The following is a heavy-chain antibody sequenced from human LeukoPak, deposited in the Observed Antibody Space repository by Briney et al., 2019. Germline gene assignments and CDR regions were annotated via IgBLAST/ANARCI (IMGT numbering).Heavy chain of an antibody. Sequence: GGSLRLSCAASGFTFSSYSMNWVRQAPGKGLEWVSSISSSSSYIYYADSVKGRFTISRDNAKNSLHLQMNSLRAEDTAVYYCARDSGELDYGDYLYYYMDVWGKGTTVTVSS. V-gene: IGHV3-21*01. CDR1: GFTFSSYS. J-gene: IGHJ6*03. D-gene: IGHD4-17*01. CDR3: ARDSGELDYGDYLYYYMDV. CDR2: ISSSSSYI.